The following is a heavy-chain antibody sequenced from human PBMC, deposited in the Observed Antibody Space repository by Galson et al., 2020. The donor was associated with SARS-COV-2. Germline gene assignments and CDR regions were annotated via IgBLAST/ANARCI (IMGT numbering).Heavy chain of an antibody. Sequence: GGSLRLSCAASGFTFSASATLWVRQASGKGLEWVGRIRSNGNDYATTYAESVKGRFTFSRDDSKNMAYLEMNSLKTEDTAVYYCTNGGSPHYMDVWGKGTTVTVS. D-gene: IGHD3-16*01. CDR1: GFTFSASA. CDR2: IRSNGNDYAT. CDR3: TNGGSPHYMDV. J-gene: IGHJ6*03. V-gene: IGHV3-73*01.